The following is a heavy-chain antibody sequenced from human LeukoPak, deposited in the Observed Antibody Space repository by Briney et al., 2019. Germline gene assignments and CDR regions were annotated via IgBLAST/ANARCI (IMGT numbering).Heavy chain of an antibody. CDR2: IGGSAGST. D-gene: IGHD2-15*01. Sequence: GGSLRLSCAASGFTFSSYAMSWVRRAPGKGLEWVSGIGGSAGSTYYADSVKGRFTISRDNSKNTLYLQMNSLRAEDTAVYYCAKGTRDLVEDYWGQGTLVTVSS. CDR1: GFTFSSYA. J-gene: IGHJ4*02. V-gene: IGHV3-23*01. CDR3: AKGTRDLVEDY.